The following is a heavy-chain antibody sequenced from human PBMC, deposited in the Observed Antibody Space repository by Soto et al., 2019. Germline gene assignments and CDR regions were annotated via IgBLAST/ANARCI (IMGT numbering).Heavy chain of an antibody. CDR1: GGSFSGYY. J-gene: IGHJ4*02. D-gene: IGHD6-19*01. CDR2: INHSGST. CDR3: ARSTVAGTPDY. V-gene: IGHV4-34*01. Sequence: QVQLQQWGAGLLKPSETLSLTCAVYGGSFSGYYWSWIRQPPGKGLEWIGEINHSGSTNYNPSHKSRVTISVDTSKTQFSLQLRSVTAADTAVYYCARSTVAGTPDYWGQGTLVTVSS.